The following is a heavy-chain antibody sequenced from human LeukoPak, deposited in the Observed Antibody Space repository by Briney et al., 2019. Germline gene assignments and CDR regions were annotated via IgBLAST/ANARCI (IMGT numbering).Heavy chain of an antibody. J-gene: IGHJ3*02. V-gene: IGHV4-39*07. D-gene: IGHD2-21*01. CDR3: AINPEHTGAFDI. CDR1: GGSTSSSSYY. CDR2: IYYSGST. Sequence: SSETLSLTCTVSGGSTSSSSYYWGWIRQPPGKGLEWIGSIYYSGSTYYNPSLKSRVTISVDKSKNQFSLKLSSVTAADTAVYYCAINPEHTGAFDIWGQGTMVTVSS.